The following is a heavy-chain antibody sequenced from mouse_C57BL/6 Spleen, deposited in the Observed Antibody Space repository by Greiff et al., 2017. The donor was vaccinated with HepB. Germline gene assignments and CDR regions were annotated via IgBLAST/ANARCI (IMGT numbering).Heavy chain of an antibody. D-gene: IGHD1-1*01. CDR1: GYSITSGYY. CDR3: AREGYYGSSHYFDY. Sequence: EVQLVESGPGLVKPSQSLSLTCSVTGYSITSGYYWNWIRQFPGNKLEWMGYISYDGSNNYNPSLKNRISITRDTSKNQFFLKLNSVTTEDTATYYCAREGYYGSSHYFDYWGQGTTLTVSS. J-gene: IGHJ2*01. V-gene: IGHV3-6*01. CDR2: ISYDGSN.